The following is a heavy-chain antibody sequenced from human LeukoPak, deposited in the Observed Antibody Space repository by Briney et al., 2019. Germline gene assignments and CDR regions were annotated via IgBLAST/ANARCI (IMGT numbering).Heavy chain of an antibody. CDR1: GFTFSSYW. Sequence: GGSLRLSCAASGFTFSSYWMSWVRQAPGKGLEWVGRIKSKTDGGTTDYAAPVKGRFTISRDDSKNTLYLQMNSLKTEDTAVYYCTTERRRLLKVDYWGQGTLVTVSS. CDR2: IKSKTDGGTT. V-gene: IGHV3-15*01. CDR3: TTERRRLLKVDY. J-gene: IGHJ4*02.